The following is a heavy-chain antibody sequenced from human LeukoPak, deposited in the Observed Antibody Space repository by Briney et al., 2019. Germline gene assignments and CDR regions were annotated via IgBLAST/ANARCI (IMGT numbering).Heavy chain of an antibody. J-gene: IGHJ4*02. Sequence: SETLSLTCAVYGGSFSGYYWSWIRQPPGKGLEWMGEINHSGSTNYNPSLKSRVTISVDTSKNQFSLKLSSVTAADTAVYYCARGHYYGSGSYPFDYWGQGTLVTVSS. CDR2: INHSGST. D-gene: IGHD3-10*01. CDR1: GGSFSGYY. CDR3: ARGHYYGSGSYPFDY. V-gene: IGHV4-34*01.